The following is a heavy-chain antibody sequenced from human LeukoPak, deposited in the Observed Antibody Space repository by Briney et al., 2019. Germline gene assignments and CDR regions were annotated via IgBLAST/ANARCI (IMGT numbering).Heavy chain of an antibody. D-gene: IGHD4-23*01. V-gene: IGHV4-59*01. CDR1: GGSISSYD. Sequence: SETLSLTCTVSGGSISSYDLSWIRQPPGKGLEWIGYIYYSGSTNYNPSLKSRVTISVDTSRNQFSLKLSSVTAADTAVYYCARVVYGGLDYWGQGTLVTVSS. J-gene: IGHJ4*02. CDR2: IYYSGST. CDR3: ARVVYGGLDY.